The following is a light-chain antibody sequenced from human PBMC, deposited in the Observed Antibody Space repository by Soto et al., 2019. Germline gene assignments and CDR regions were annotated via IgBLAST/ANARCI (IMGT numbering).Light chain of an antibody. CDR2: EVS. CDR1: SSDIGSNNY. CDR3: SSYTTTTLL. Sequence: QSVLTQPASVSGSPGQSITISCTGTSSDIGSNNYVSWFQQRPGKAPTLIIYEVSNRPSGVSTHSSGSKSGNTASLTISGLLPEDEAEYYCSSYTTTTLLFGGGTKLTVL. V-gene: IGLV2-14*01. J-gene: IGLJ3*02.